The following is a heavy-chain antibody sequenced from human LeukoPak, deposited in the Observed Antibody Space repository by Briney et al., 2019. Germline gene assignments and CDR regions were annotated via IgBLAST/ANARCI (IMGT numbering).Heavy chain of an antibody. J-gene: IGHJ5*02. Sequence: GGSLRLSCAASGFTFSDYYMSWIRPAPGKGLEWVSYISSSGSTIYYADSVKGRFTISRDNAKNSLYLQMNSLRAEDTAGYYCAAVPYDFWSGWKEGNWFDPWGQGTLVTVSS. CDR2: ISSSGSTI. D-gene: IGHD3-3*01. CDR3: AAVPYDFWSGWKEGNWFDP. CDR1: GFTFSDYY. V-gene: IGHV3-11*01.